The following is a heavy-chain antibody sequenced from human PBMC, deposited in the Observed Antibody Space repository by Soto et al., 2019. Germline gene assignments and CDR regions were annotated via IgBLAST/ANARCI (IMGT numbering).Heavy chain of an antibody. V-gene: IGHV1-2*02. D-gene: IGHD3-3*01. CDR1: GYTFTGYY. J-gene: IGHJ3*02. CDR2: INPNSGGT. CDR3: ARGLRFLEWLSYDAFDI. Sequence: ASVKVSFKASGYTFTGYYMHWVRQAPGQGLEWMGWINPNSGGTNYAQKFQGRVTMTRDTSISTAYMELSRLRSDDTAEYYCARGLRFLEWLSYDAFDIWGQGTMVTVSS.